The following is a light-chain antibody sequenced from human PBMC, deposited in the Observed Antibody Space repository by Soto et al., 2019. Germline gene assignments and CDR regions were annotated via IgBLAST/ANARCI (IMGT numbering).Light chain of an antibody. CDR2: WAS. CDR1: HSVLSSSNNKNY. Sequence: DNGGPPWRESQDVYLGERATINCKTSHSVLSSSNNKNYLTWYQQKPGQPPKLLIYWASTRESGVPDRFSGSGSGTDFTLTISSLHAEDVAVYYCHQYYSTLWTFGQGTRLDIK. J-gene: IGKJ1*01. CDR3: HQYYSTLWT. V-gene: IGKV4-1*01.